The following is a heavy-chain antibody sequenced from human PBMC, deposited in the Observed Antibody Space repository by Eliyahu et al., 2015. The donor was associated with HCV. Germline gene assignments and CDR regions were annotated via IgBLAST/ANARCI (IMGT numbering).Heavy chain of an antibody. V-gene: IGHV3-33*08. CDR1: GFXFSNXG. J-gene: IGHJ4*02. Sequence: QVQLVESGGGVVQPGRSLRLSCAASGFXFSNXGMHWVRQGPGKGLEGVAVIWNDGSDKYYADSVKGRFTISRDNSENTLYLQMNSLRIEDTAVYFCARDRGGAPPQYYFDYWGQGTLVTVSS. D-gene: IGHD3-10*01. CDR3: ARDRGGAPPQYYFDY. CDR2: IWNDGSDK.